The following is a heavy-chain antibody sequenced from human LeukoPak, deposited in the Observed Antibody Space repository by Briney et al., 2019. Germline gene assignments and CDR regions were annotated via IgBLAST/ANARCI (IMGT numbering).Heavy chain of an antibody. CDR3: ATTLGGWEPLDF. CDR1: GYTFTGYY. Sequence: GASVKVSCKASGYTFTGYYLHWVRQAPGQGLEWMGWINPNSGGTDYAQKFQGRVTTTRDTSISTVYMELSRLRSDDTAVYYCATTLGGWEPLDFWGQGTLVTVSS. CDR2: INPNSGGT. V-gene: IGHV1-2*02. J-gene: IGHJ4*02. D-gene: IGHD6-19*01.